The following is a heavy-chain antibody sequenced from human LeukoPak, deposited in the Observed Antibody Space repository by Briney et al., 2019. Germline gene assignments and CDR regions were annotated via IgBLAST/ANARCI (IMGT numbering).Heavy chain of an antibody. CDR1: GYTFTGYY. J-gene: IGHJ6*03. Sequence: ASVKVSCKASGYTFTGYYMHWVRQAPGQGLEWMGWINPNSGGTNYAQKFQGRVTMTRDTSISTAYMELSRLRSDDTAVYYCARGDQLPRSYYYYYYMDVWGKGTTVTVSS. V-gene: IGHV1-2*02. CDR3: ARGDQLPRSYYYYYYMDV. D-gene: IGHD2-2*01. CDR2: INPNSGGT.